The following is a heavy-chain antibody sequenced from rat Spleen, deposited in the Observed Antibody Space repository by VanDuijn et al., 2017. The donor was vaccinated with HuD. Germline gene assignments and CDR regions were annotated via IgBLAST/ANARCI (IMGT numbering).Heavy chain of an antibody. D-gene: IGHD1-2*01. Sequence: QVQLKESGPGLVQPSQTLSLTCTVSGFSLTSYHVHWVRQPPGKGLEWMGVMWSDGDTSYNSALKSRLSISRDTSKSQVFLKMSSLQTEDTATYYCARDWGTIAAIYDVMDAWGQGASVTVSS. CDR3: ARDWGTIAAIYDVMDA. CDR1: GFSLTSYH. V-gene: IGHV2-32*01. J-gene: IGHJ4*01. CDR2: MWSDGDT.